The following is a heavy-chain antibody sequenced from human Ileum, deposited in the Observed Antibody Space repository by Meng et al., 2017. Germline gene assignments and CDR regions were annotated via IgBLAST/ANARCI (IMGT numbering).Heavy chain of an antibody. CDR1: GVTLIDSV. D-gene: IGHD6-19*01. CDR2: ISVDGNYK. Sequence: GESLKISCAASGVTLIDSVMHWVRQAPGRGLEWVAVISVDGNYKQYADSVKGRFTISKDNSKNTLHLQMDSLRNEDTAVYYCAREKGSSGRAGWFDPWGQGTVVTVSS. CDR3: AREKGSSGRAGWFDP. J-gene: IGHJ5*02. V-gene: IGHV3-30*16.